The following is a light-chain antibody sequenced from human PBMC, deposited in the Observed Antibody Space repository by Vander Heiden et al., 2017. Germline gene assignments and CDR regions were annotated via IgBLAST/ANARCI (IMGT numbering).Light chain of an antibody. CDR2: KVS. CDR3: RQGKHWSLT. J-gene: IGKJ4*01. Sequence: DIVMTQFPLSLTVTLGQPASISCRSSQSLVYSDGNTYLNWYHQRPGQSPRRLIYKVSKRDSGVPDRISGSGSGTDFTLKISRVEAEDVGVYYCRQGKHWSLTFGGGTKVEIK. V-gene: IGKV2-30*01. CDR1: QSLVYSDGNTY.